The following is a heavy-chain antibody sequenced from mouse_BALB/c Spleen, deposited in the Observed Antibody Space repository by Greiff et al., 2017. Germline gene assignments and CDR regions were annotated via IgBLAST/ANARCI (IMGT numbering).Heavy chain of an antibody. CDR3: ARGANWEGAWFAY. CDR2: IDPYNGGT. CDR1: GYSFTGYN. V-gene: IGHV1S135*01. Sequence: EVQLQESGPELGKPGASVKISCKASGYSFTGYNMYWVKQSHRKSLEWIGYIDPYNGGTSYNQKSKGKATLTVDKSSSTAYMHLNSLTSEDSAIYDCARGANWEGAWFAYWGQGTLVTVSA. J-gene: IGHJ3*01. D-gene: IGHD4-1*01.